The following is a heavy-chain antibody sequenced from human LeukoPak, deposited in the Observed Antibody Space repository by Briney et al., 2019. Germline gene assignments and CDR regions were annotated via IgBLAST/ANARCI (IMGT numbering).Heavy chain of an antibody. CDR2: IYTSGST. J-gene: IGHJ3*02. Sequence: KSSETLSLTCTVSGGSISSYYWSWIRQPAGKGLEWIGRIYTSGSTNYNPSLKSRVTISVDTSKNQFSLTLTSVTAADTAVYYCARQAYYDFPDAFDIWGQGTMVTVSS. CDR3: ARQAYYDFPDAFDI. V-gene: IGHV4-4*07. CDR1: GGSISSYY. D-gene: IGHD3-3*01.